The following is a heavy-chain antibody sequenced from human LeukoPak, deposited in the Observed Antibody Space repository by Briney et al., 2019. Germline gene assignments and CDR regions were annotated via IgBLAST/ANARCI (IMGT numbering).Heavy chain of an antibody. CDR3: ARDLVTVTKGFDI. V-gene: IGHV4-59*01. J-gene: IGHJ3*02. CDR1: GGSISSYY. CDR2: ISYIGST. Sequence: SETLSLTCTVSGGSISSYYWSWIRQPAGKGLEWIGYISYIGSTNYNPSLKSRVTISIDTSKNQFSLKLSSVTAADTAVYYCARDLVTVTKGFDIWGQGTMVTVSS. D-gene: IGHD4-17*01.